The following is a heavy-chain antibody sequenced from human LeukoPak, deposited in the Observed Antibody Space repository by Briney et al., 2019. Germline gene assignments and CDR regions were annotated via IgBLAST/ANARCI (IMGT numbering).Heavy chain of an antibody. CDR2: INQDGSGK. D-gene: IGHD4-17*01. CDR3: ARESYGDVGY. Sequence: GGSLRLSCVASGFTSSSYWMSWVRQAPGKGLEWVANINQDGSGKYYVDSVKGRFTISRDNAKDSLYLQMNSLRAKDTAVYYCARESYGDVGYWGQGSLVTVSS. V-gene: IGHV3-7*01. J-gene: IGHJ4*02. CDR1: GFTSSSYW.